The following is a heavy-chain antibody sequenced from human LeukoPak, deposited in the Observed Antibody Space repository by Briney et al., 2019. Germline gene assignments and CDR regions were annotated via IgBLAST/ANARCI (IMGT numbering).Heavy chain of an antibody. V-gene: IGHV4-39*01. CDR2: ICESGST. J-gene: IGHJ3*01. CDR3: ARTGFVGATDHDSFAV. CDR1: GVSISGSTYF. D-gene: IGHD1-26*01. Sequence: PSETLSLTCTGSGVSISGSTYFWGWIRQPPGKGLGWFGSICESGSTYYNPSLRSRVIIAVDTSRNKFSLNLTSVTPADTAVYYCARTGFVGATDHDSFAVWGRGTMVTV.